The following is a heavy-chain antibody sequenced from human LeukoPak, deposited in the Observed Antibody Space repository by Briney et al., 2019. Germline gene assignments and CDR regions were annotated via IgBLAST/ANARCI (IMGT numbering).Heavy chain of an antibody. CDR2: ISYDGSIK. CDR1: GFTFSNYG. CDR3: AKALAWGAVADPFDY. V-gene: IGHV3-30*18. J-gene: IGHJ4*02. Sequence: PGGSLRLSCAASGFTFSNYGMHWVRQAPGKGLEWVAVISYDGSIKYYADSVKGRVTISRDNSKNTLYLQMNSLRAEDTAVYYCAKALAWGAVADPFDYWGQGTLVTVSS. D-gene: IGHD6-19*01.